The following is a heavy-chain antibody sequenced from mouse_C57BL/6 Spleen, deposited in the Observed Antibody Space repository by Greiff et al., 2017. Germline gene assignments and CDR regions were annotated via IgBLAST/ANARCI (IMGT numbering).Heavy chain of an antibody. V-gene: IGHV5-17*01. CDR2: ISNGSSTT. CDR3: ARNDYEVDY. CDR1: GFTFSDYG. D-gene: IGHD2-4*01. Sequence: EVKLVESGGGLVKPGGSLKLSCAASGFTFSDYGMHWVRQAPEKGLEWVAYISNGSSTTYYADTVKGRFTISRDNAKNTLFLQMTSLGSEDTAMCYCARNDYEVDYWGQGTTLTVSS. J-gene: IGHJ2*01.